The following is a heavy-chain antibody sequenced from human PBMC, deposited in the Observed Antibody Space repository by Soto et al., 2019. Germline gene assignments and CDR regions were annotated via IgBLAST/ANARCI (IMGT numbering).Heavy chain of an antibody. V-gene: IGHV1-3*05. CDR1: GYTFTSYA. Sequence: QVQLVQSGAEEKKPGASVKVSCKASGYTFTSYAMHWVRQAPGQRLEWMGWINAGNGNTKYSQKFQGRVTITRDTSASTAYRELSSLRSEDTAVYYCASAYCGGDCSNYYYGMDVWGQGTTVTVSS. D-gene: IGHD2-21*02. J-gene: IGHJ6*02. CDR3: ASAYCGGDCSNYYYGMDV. CDR2: INAGNGNT.